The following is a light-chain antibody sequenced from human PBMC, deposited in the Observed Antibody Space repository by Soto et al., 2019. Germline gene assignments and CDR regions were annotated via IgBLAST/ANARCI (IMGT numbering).Light chain of an antibody. V-gene: IGLV1-40*01. Sequence: QSVLTQPPSVSGAPGQRVTISCTGSSSNIGAGYDVHWYQQFPGTAPKLLIYGNSNRPSGVPDRFSGSKSGTSASLAITGLQAEDEADYYCQAYDSSLSVVFGSGTKLTVL. CDR2: GNS. CDR1: SSNIGAGYD. CDR3: QAYDSSLSVV. J-gene: IGLJ1*01.